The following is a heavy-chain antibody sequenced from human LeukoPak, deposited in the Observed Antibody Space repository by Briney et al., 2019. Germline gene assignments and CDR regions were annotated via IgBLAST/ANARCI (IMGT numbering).Heavy chain of an antibody. CDR2: INPSGGST. CDR3: AREREQPLYYMDV. CDR1: GYTFTSYH. D-gene: IGHD1/OR15-1a*01. V-gene: IGHV1-46*01. Sequence: ASVKVSCKASGYTFTSYHMHWVRQAPGQGLEWMGVINPSGGSTSYAQKFQGRVTMTRDTSISTAYMELSRLRSDDTAVYYCAREREQPLYYMDVWGKGTTVTISS. J-gene: IGHJ6*03.